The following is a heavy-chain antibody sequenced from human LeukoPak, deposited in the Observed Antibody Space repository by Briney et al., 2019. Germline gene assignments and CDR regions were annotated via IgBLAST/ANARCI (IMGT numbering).Heavy chain of an antibody. CDR2: IYYSGST. J-gene: IGHJ6*02. Sequence: SETLSLTCTVSGGSISSGDYYWSWIRQPPGKGLEWIGHIYYSGSTYHNPSLKSRVTISVDTSKNQFSLKLSSVTAADTAVYYCARDQYYDILTGPYGMDVWGQGTTVTVSS. D-gene: IGHD3-9*01. CDR1: GGSISSGDYY. CDR3: ARDQYYDILTGPYGMDV. V-gene: IGHV4-30-4*01.